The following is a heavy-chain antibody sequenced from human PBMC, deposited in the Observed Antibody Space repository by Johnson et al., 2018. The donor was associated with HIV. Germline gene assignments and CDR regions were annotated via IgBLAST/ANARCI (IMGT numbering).Heavy chain of an antibody. J-gene: IGHJ3*02. Sequence: VQLVESGGDLVQPGRSLRLSCTASGFTFGDYAMSWFRQAPGKGLEWVGFIRSEAYGGTTDYAASVQGRVTISRDDSESIAYLEMNSLKTEDTAVYYCTRAYRLSGGDDAFDIWGQGTMVTVSS. CDR2: IRSEAYGGTT. D-gene: IGHD3-10*02. CDR1: GFTFGDYA. CDR3: TRAYRLSGGDDAFDI. V-gene: IGHV3-49*03.